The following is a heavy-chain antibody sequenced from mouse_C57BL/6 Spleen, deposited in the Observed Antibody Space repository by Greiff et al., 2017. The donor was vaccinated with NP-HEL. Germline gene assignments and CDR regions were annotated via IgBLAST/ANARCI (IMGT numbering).Heavy chain of an antibody. CDR3: ARRGDRGYAMDY. Sequence: VQLQQPGAELVKPGASVKLSCKASGYTFTSYWMHWVKQRPGQGLEWIGMIHPNSGSTNYNEKFKSKATLTVDKSSSTAYMQLSSLTSEDSAVEYCARRGDRGYAMDYWGQGTSVTVSS. D-gene: IGHD2-14*01. J-gene: IGHJ4*01. CDR2: IHPNSGST. CDR1: GYTFTSYW. V-gene: IGHV1-64*01.